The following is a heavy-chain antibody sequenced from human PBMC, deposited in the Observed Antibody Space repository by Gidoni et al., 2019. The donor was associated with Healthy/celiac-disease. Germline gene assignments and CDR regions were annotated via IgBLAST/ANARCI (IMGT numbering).Heavy chain of an antibody. Sequence: QVQLVQSWAEVKKPGSSVQVSCKASGGTFSSSTISWVQQAPGQGREWMVRIIPILGIANDAQKFQSRGTITADKSTSTAYMELSSLRAEDTAVYYCAREEEDYYDSSGYYGVYFDYWGQGTLVTVSS. CDR1: GGTFSSST. CDR3: AREEEDYYDSSGYYGVYFDY. J-gene: IGHJ4*02. CDR2: IIPILGIA. D-gene: IGHD3-22*01. V-gene: IGHV1-69*08.